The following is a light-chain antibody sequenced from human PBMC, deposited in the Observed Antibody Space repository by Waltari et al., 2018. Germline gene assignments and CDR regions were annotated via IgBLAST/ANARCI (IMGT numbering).Light chain of an antibody. CDR2: YDS. J-gene: IGLJ2*01. CDR3: QVWDSGSDHVI. Sequence: SYVLTQPPSVSVAPGETARITCGGNNIATKSVHWYQQKPGQAPSLVISYDSRRPSGIPGRVSGSNSGNTATLTIGRVEAEDEADYYCQVWDSGSDHVIFGGGTTLTVL. V-gene: IGLV3-21*04. CDR1: NIATKS.